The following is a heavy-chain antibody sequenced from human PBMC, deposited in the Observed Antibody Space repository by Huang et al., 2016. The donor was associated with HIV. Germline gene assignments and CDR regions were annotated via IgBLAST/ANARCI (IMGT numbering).Heavy chain of an antibody. Sequence: QVHLVQSGTEVRKPGASVRLSCKSSGYAFSTYALHWVRQAPGQRLEWMGWVNADNGNTEYSQKVQGRVTLTKDKSATTTYMELSSLRSEDTALYYCASVMSGSYLYFDYWGQGTLVTVSS. CDR2: VNADNGNT. J-gene: IGHJ4*02. CDR3: ASVMSGSYLYFDY. CDR1: GYAFSTYA. D-gene: IGHD3-10*01. V-gene: IGHV1-3*01.